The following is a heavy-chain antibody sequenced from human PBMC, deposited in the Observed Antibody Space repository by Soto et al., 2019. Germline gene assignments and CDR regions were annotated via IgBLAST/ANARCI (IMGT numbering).Heavy chain of an antibody. V-gene: IGHV4-61*01. Sequence: SETLAGTCAVAGGAVNSDNDYSGWIRKTQGKGLEWIGYIYHTGRTNYNPSLESRITISLDTSKNQFSLTLSSVTAADTALFYCAREFSNTPEAFDSWGQGALVTV. CDR2: IYHTGRT. CDR3: AREFSNTPEAFDS. D-gene: IGHD3-3*02. CDR1: GGAVNSDNDY. J-gene: IGHJ4*02.